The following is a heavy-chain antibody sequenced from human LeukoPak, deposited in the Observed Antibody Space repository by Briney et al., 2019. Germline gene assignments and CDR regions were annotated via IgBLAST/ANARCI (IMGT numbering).Heavy chain of an antibody. V-gene: IGHV3-33*06. Sequence: PGRSLRLSCAASGFTFSSYGMHWVRQAPGKGREGVADIWYDGSNKYYADSVKGRFTMSRDNSKNTLYLQMHSLRAEDTAVYYCAKGETSGGSCYSASDYWGQGTLVTVSS. CDR1: GFTFSSYG. CDR3: AKGETSGGSCYSASDY. D-gene: IGHD2-15*01. J-gene: IGHJ4*02. CDR2: IWYDGSNK.